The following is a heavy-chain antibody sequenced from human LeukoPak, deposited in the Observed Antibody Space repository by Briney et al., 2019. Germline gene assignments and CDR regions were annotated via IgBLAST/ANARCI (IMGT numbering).Heavy chain of an antibody. CDR2: IIPIFGTA. Sequence: SVTVSFTSSGGTFSSYAISWVRQAPGQGLEWMGGIIPIFGTANYAQKFQGRVTITADESTSTAYMELSSLRSEDTAVYYCARGRWYSASPAFDYWGQGTLVTVSS. V-gene: IGHV1-69*13. D-gene: IGHD6-13*01. CDR3: ARGRWYSASPAFDY. J-gene: IGHJ4*02. CDR1: GGTFSSYA.